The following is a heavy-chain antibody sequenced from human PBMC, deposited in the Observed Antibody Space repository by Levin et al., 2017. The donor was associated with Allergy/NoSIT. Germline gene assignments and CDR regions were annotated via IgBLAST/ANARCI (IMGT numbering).Heavy chain of an antibody. Sequence: ASVKVSCKAAGYIFTSQGINWVRQAPGQGLEWMGWISPYNVNTKYAQKFQGRVTMTTDTSTSTVYMELRSLTSDDTAVYYCVRDGCGKAAAGTSCWFDPWGQGTLVVVSS. CDR3: VRDGCGKAAAGTSCWFDP. V-gene: IGHV1-18*01. D-gene: IGHD6-13*01. J-gene: IGHJ5*02. CDR2: ISPYNVNT. CDR1: GYIFTSQG.